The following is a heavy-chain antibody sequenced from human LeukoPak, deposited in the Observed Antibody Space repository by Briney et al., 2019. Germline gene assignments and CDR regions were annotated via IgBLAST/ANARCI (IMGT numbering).Heavy chain of an antibody. J-gene: IGHJ4*02. CDR3: ARAAKGLVDLVVVPAAFPVDY. Sequence: GAPVKVSCKASGYTFTSSGISWVRQAPGQGLEWMGWISGYNGNTHHAHKYQGRVIMTTDTSTSTAYMELRSLRSDDTAIYYCARAAKGLVDLVVVPAAFPVDYWGQGTQVTVSS. CDR1: GYTFTSSG. D-gene: IGHD2-2*01. CDR2: ISGYNGNT. V-gene: IGHV1-18*01.